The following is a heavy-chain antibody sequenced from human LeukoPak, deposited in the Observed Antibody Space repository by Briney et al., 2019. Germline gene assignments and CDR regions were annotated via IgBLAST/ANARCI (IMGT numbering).Heavy chain of an antibody. J-gene: IGHJ6*03. V-gene: IGHV1-46*01. D-gene: IGHD5-18*01. Sequence: ASVKVSCKASGYTFTSYGISWVRQAPGQGLEWMGIINPSGGSTSYAQKFQGRVTMTRDMSTSTVYMELSSLRSEDTAVYYCARDSYSYGQDYYYYYMDVWGKGTTVTVSS. CDR3: ARDSYSYGQDYYYYYMDV. CDR2: INPSGGST. CDR1: GYTFTSYG.